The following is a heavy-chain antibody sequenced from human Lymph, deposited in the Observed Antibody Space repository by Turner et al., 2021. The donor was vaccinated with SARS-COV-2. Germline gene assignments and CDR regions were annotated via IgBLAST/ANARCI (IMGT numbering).Heavy chain of an antibody. J-gene: IGHJ4*02. D-gene: IGHD2-8*01. CDR2: IYYSGST. CDR1: GGSISSSTYY. Sequence: QLQLQESGPGLVKPSETLSLTCTVSGGSISSSTYYWGWIRQPPGKGLEWIGSIYYSGSTYYNPSLKSRVTISVDPSKNQFSLKLSSVTAADTAVFYCARGLPQGLYFPVMDYWGQGTLVTVSS. V-gene: IGHV4-39*01. CDR3: ARGLPQGLYFPVMDY.